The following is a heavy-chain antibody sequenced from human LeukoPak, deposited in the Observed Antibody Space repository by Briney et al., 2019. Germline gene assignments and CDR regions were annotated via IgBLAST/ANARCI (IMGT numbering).Heavy chain of an antibody. CDR1: GGSFSDNY. D-gene: IGHD4-17*01. CDR3: ASPTTVTTSEYRAFEI. Sequence: SETLSLTCAVYGGSFSDNYWSWIRQPPGKGLEWIGEINHSGSTNYSPSLRSRVTISVDTTKTQFSLNLRSVTAADTAVYYCASPTTVTTSEYRAFEIGGQGTMATVSA. CDR2: INHSGST. V-gene: IGHV4-34*01. J-gene: IGHJ3*02.